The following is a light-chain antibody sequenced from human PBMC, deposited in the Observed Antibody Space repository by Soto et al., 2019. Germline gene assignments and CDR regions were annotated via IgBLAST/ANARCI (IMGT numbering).Light chain of an antibody. J-gene: IGKJ1*01. V-gene: IGKV3-20*01. Sequence: EIVLTQYPGTLSLSPGERATLSCRASQTVDTNYLAWYQQIPGQAPRLLIYGASTRATGIPDRFSVSGSGTDFTLTISRLDPEDAAVYYCQQYATSPWTFGQGTKVEIK. CDR3: QQYATSPWT. CDR2: GAS. CDR1: QTVDTNY.